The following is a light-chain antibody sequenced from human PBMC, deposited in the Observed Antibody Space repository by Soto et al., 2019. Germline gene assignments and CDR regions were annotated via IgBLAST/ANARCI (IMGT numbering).Light chain of an antibody. J-gene: IGKJ1*01. Sequence: DIQMTQSPSTLSASVGDRVAITCLASQTISTWLAWYTKTTGKATEIMIYDASTLESGVPSRLRGIGYRKEVSLKLSRLEPDEFATVDRQQYSSFSRTFRQGTKVDIK. CDR2: DAS. CDR1: QTISTW. CDR3: QQYSSFSRT. V-gene: IGKV1-5*01.